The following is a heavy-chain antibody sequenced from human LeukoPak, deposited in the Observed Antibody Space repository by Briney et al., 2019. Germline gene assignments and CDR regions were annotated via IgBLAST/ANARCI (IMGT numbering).Heavy chain of an antibody. J-gene: IGHJ4*02. CDR3: ARVPGFTGYDILTGYLFDY. CDR1: GFTFSSYA. D-gene: IGHD3-9*01. Sequence: PGGSLRLSCAASGFTFSSYAMHWVRQAPGKGLEWVAVISYDGSNKYYADSVKGRFTISRDNAKNSLYLQMNSLRPEDTAVYYCARVPGFTGYDILTGYLFDYWGQGTLVTVSS. V-gene: IGHV3-30-3*01. CDR2: ISYDGSNK.